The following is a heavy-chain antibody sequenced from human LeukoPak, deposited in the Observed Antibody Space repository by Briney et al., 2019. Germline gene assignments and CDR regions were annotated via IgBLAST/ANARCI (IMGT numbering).Heavy chain of an antibody. CDR1: GFTFDDYA. V-gene: IGHV3-9*01. J-gene: IGHJ4*02. CDR2: ISWNSGSI. CDR3: ARGTIFALFDY. Sequence: PGRSLRLSCAASGFTFDDYAMHWVRQAPGKGLEWVSGISWNSGSIGYADSVKGRFTISRDNAKNSLYLQMNSLRAEDTALYYCARGTIFALFDYWGQGTLVTVSS. D-gene: IGHD3-3*01.